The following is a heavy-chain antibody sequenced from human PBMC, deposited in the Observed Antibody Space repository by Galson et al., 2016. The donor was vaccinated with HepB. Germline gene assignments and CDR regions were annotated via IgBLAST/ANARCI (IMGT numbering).Heavy chain of an antibody. CDR2: IRNKANSYAT. J-gene: IGHJ4*02. D-gene: IGHD2-8*01. V-gene: IGHV3-73*01. CDR3: TRGGPGNGNFDY. Sequence: SLRLSCAASGFTFSGSAMHWVRQASGKGLEWVGRIRNKANSYATAYAVSVKGRFTISRDDSKNTAYLQMNSLKTEDTAVYHCTRGGPGNGNFDYWGQGTLVTVSS. CDR1: GFTFSGSA.